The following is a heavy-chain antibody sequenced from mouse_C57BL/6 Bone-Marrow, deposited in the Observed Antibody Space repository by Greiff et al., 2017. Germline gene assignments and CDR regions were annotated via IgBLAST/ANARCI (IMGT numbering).Heavy chain of an antibody. J-gene: IGHJ3*01. CDR3: ARVEEITTVVEWAY. V-gene: IGHV1-50*01. D-gene: IGHD1-1*01. CDR1: GYTFTSYW. Sequence: VQLQQPGAELVKPGASVKLSCKASGYTFTSYWMPWVKQRPGQGLEWIGEIDPSGGYTNYTQKFKGKATLTVDTSSSTAYMQLSSLTSEDSAVYYCARVEEITTVVEWAYWGQGTLVTVAA. CDR2: IDPSGGYT.